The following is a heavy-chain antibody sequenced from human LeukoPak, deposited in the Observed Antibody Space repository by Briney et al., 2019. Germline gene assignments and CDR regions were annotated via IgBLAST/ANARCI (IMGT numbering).Heavy chain of an antibody. CDR2: IYFSGIT. Sequence: PSETLSLTCTVSGGSISSCSHCWGWIRQPPGKGLEWIGSIYFSGITYYNPSLKSRVTTSVDTSKNQFSLKLSSVAAADTAVYYCARHKEECGAYRPNDYWGQGTLVTVSS. J-gene: IGHJ4*02. CDR3: ARHKEECGAYRPNDY. CDR1: GGSISSCSHC. V-gene: IGHV4-39*01. D-gene: IGHD1-1*01.